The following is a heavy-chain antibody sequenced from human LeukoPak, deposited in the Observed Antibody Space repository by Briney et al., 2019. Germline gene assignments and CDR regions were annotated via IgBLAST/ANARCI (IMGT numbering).Heavy chain of an antibody. CDR3: SRGPIHRPYYDFWNGYRLRGPIFDY. Sequence: SETLSLTCAVYGGSFSGYYWSWIRQPPGKGLEWIGEINHSGSTNYNTYLKSRVNLSLDTSKNQFSLKPKSVNAAGTTGYFFSRGPIHRPYYDFWNGYRLRGPIFDYWGEGTLVTVSS. V-gene: IGHV4-34*01. J-gene: IGHJ4*02. D-gene: IGHD3-3*01. CDR2: INHSGST. CDR1: GGSFSGYY.